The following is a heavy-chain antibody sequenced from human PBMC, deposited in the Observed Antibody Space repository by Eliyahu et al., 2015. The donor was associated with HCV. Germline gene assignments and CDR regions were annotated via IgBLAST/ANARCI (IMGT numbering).Heavy chain of an antibody. CDR3: ARDRFGELAK. J-gene: IGHJ4*02. Sequence: QVQLQESGPGLVKPAQTLSLTCTVPGASISGGSYYWSWLRQHPGKGLEWIGYIFYSGGTYYNPSLKSRVTISLDTSKNQFSLKLTSVTAADTAVYYCARDRFGELAKWGQGTLVSVSS. V-gene: IGHV4-31*03. CDR1: GASISGGSYY. CDR2: IFYSGGT. D-gene: IGHD3-10*01.